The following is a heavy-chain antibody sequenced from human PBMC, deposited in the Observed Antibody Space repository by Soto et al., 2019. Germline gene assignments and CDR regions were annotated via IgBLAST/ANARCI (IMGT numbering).Heavy chain of an antibody. J-gene: IGHJ3*02. CDR2: ISSSGSTI. D-gene: IGHD1-26*01. CDR3: ATSGSLYAFDI. CDR1: GFTFSSYE. V-gene: IGHV3-48*03. Sequence: PGESLKISCKGSGFTFSSYEMNWVRQAPGKGLEWVSYISSSGSTIYYADSVKGRFTISRDNAKNSLYLQMNSLRAEDTAVYYCATSGSLYAFDIWGQGTMVTVSS.